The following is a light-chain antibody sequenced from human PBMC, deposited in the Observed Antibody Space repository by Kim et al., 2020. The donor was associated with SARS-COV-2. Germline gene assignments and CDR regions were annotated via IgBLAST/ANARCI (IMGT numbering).Light chain of an antibody. J-gene: IGLJ3*02. CDR3: QTWGSGIRV. CDR1: SGHSSYA. V-gene: IGLV4-69*01. CDR2: VNSDGSH. Sequence: QLVLTQSPSVSASLGASVKLTCTLSSGHSSYAIAWHQQQPEKGPRYLMKVNSDGSHSKGDGIPDRFSGSSSGAERYLTISSLQSEDEADYYCQTWGSGIRVFGGGTKVTVL.